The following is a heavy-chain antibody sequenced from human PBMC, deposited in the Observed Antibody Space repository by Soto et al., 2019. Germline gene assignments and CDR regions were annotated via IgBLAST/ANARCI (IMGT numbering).Heavy chain of an antibody. CDR1: GYTFTTYG. J-gene: IGHJ4*02. D-gene: IGHD6-6*01. V-gene: IGHV1-18*01. CDR2: ISGYDGHI. CDR3: ARVGSASSPMDY. Sequence: QVQLVQSGAEVRKPGASVKVSCKTSGYTFTTYGISWVRQAPGQGLEWMGWISGYDGHINYGQKLQGRVTMTTDTSTSTAYMELRSLRSDDTAGYYCARVGSASSPMDYWGPGTLVTVSS.